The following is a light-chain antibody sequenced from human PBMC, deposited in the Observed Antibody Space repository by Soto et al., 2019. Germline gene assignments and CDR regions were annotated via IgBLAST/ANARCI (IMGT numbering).Light chain of an antibody. V-gene: IGKV3-15*01. CDR1: QSVGRN. CDR2: GAS. J-gene: IGKJ4*01. CDR3: QQYNHWPPLT. Sequence: EIVMTQSPATLSVSPGERATLSCRASQSVGRNLAWYQQKPGQAPRLLIYGASTRATGIPARFSGSGSGTEFPLPIRSLQSEDFAIYSCQQYNHWPPLTFGGGTKVEIK.